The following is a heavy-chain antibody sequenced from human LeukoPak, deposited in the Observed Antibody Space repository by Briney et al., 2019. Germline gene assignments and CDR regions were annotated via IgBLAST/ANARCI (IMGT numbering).Heavy chain of an antibody. D-gene: IGHD3-10*01. CDR2: IDPSDSYT. Sequence: GASPMISCKGPGYSFTSYLISWVRQMPGKGVEWMGRIDPSDSYTHYSPSLKGHHTISADKSITTAYLQWSSLKASDIAVDYCARSRFVRVTVGLINYYYGMDVWGKGTTVTVSS. J-gene: IGHJ6*04. V-gene: IGHV5-10-1*01. CDR1: GYSFTSYL. CDR3: ARSRFVRVTVGLINYYYGMDV.